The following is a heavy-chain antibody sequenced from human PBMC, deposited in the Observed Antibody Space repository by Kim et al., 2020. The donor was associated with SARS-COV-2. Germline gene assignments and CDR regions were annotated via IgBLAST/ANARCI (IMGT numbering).Heavy chain of an antibody. V-gene: IGHV3-30-3*01. CDR1: GFTFSSYA. CDR2: ISYDGSNK. D-gene: IGHD3-16*01. J-gene: IGHJ4*02. CDR3: ARGSGGGSYSAYFDY. Sequence: GGSLRLSCAASGFTFSSYAMHWVRQAPGKGLEWVAVISYDGSNKYYADSVKGRFTISRDNSKNTLYLQMNSLRAEDTAVYYCARGSGGGSYSAYFDYWGQGTLVTVSS.